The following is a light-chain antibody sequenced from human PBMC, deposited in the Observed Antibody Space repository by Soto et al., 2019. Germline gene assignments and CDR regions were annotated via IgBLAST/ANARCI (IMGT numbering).Light chain of an antibody. V-gene: IGLV3-25*02. CDR3: QSADSTGTIGV. Sequence: SYELTQPPSVSVFPGQTARNTCSGDALPKQFAYWYQQKPGQAPVLLIYRDTERPSGIPDRFSASTSGTTLTLTVSGVQAEDEADYYCQSADSTGTIGVFGGGTKLTVL. CDR2: RDT. J-gene: IGLJ3*02. CDR1: ALPKQF.